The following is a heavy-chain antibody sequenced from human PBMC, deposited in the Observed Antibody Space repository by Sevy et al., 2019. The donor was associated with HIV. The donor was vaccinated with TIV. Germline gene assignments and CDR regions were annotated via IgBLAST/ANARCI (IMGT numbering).Heavy chain of an antibody. CDR1: GGTFRNYA. J-gene: IGHJ6*02. D-gene: IGHD3-22*01. CDR3: ASSYYESSGYSPLYYYGMDV. CDR2: LIPMFDTA. Sequence: ASVKVSCKASGGTFRNYAISWVRQAPGQGLEWMGGLIPMFDTANSAQKFQGRVTLTADGSTSTAYMELSSLRSEDTAEYYCASSYYESSGYSPLYYYGMDVWGQGTTVTISS. V-gene: IGHV1-69*13.